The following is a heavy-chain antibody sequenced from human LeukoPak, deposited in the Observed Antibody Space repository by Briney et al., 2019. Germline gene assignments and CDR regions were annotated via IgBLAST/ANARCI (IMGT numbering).Heavy chain of an antibody. Sequence: PGGSLRLSCAASGFTFSNYWMHWVRQAPGKGLVWVSRIKSDGSSTSYADSVKGRFTISRDNAKNTLYLQMNSLRVEDTAVYYCARDPGCGGAKGHNWFDPWGQGTLVTVSS. CDR3: ARDPGCGGAKGHNWFDP. CDR1: GFTFSNYW. V-gene: IGHV3-74*01. CDR2: IKSDGSST. J-gene: IGHJ5*02. D-gene: IGHD2-21*01.